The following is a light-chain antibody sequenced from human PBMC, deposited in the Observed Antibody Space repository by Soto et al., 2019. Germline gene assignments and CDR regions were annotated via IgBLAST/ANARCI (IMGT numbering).Light chain of an antibody. Sequence: QSALTQPASVSGSPGQSITISCSGTSSDVGGYNYVSWYQQHPGKAPQAMIYDVSNRPSGVSNRFSGSKSGNTASLTISGLQAEDEADYYCYSYTTSSTYVFGTGTKVTVL. J-gene: IGLJ1*01. V-gene: IGLV2-14*01. CDR2: DVS. CDR1: SSDVGGYNY. CDR3: YSYTTSSTYV.